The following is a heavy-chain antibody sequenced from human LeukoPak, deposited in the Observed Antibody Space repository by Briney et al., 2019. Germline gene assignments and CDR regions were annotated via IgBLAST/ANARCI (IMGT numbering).Heavy chain of an antibody. CDR1: GFTFSSYA. CDR3: AKDRPRLLWFGELLSNWFDP. V-gene: IGHV3-23*01. CDR2: ISGSGGST. J-gene: IGHJ5*02. Sequence: PGGSLRLSCAASGFTFSSYAMSWVRQAPGKGLEWVSAISGSGGSTYYADSVKGRFTISRDNSKNTLYLQMNSLRAEDTAVYYCAKDRPRLLWFGELLSNWFDPWGQGPLVTVSS. D-gene: IGHD3-10*01.